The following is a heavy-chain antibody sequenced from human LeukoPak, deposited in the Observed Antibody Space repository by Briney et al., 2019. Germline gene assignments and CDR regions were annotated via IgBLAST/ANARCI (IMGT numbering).Heavy chain of an antibody. CDR2: IYTSGST. D-gene: IGHD3-3*01. CDR3: AREVGRITIFGVAVNWFDP. CDR1: GGSISSYS. V-gene: IGHV4-4*07. Sequence: PSETLSLTCTVSGGSISSYSRSWIRQPAGKGLEWIGRIYTSGSTNYNPSLKSRVTMSVDTSKNQFSLKLSSVTAADTAVYYCAREVGRITIFGVAVNWFDPWGQGTLVTVSS. J-gene: IGHJ5*02.